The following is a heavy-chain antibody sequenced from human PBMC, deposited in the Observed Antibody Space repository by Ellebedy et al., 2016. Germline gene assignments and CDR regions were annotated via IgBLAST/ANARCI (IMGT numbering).Heavy chain of an antibody. Sequence: ASVKVSCKASGYTFTSYTMNWVRQAPGQGLEWMGWINTNTGTPRYAQGFTGRFVFSLDTSVSTAYLQISGLKAEDTAVYYCATDTDTLSSSWPGLYYWGQGALVTVSS. D-gene: IGHD6-13*01. J-gene: IGHJ4*02. V-gene: IGHV7-4-1*02. CDR2: INTNTGTP. CDR1: GYTFTSYT. CDR3: ATDTDTLSSSWPGLYY.